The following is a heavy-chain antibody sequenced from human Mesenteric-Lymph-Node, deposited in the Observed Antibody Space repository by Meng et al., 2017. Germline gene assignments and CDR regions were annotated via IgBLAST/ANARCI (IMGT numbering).Heavy chain of an antibody. J-gene: IGHJ6*02. D-gene: IGHD2-2*01. CDR1: GYTFTSYY. V-gene: IGHV1-46*01. CDR2: INPSGGST. CDR3: ARSRRLVDIVVVPAAMGVYDSSETAWDYYYGMDV. Sequence: ASVKVSCKASGYTFTSYYMHWVRQAPGQGLEWMGIINPSGGSTSYAQKFQGRVTMTRDTSTSTVYMELISLRSEDTAVYYCARSRRLVDIVVVPAAMGVYDSSETAWDYYYGMDVWGQGTTVTVSS.